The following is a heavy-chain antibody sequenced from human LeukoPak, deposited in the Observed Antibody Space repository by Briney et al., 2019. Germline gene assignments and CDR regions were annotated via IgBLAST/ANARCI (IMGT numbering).Heavy chain of an antibody. D-gene: IGHD3-22*01. CDR1: GGSISNDY. V-gene: IGHV4-34*01. CDR3: ARGDKEATYYFDY. CDR2: INHSGST. Sequence: PSETLSLTCTVSGGSISNDYWSWIRQPPGKGLEWIGEINHSGSTNYNPSLKSRVTISVDTSKNQFSLKLSSVTAADTAVYYCARGDKEATYYFDYWGQGTLVTVSS. J-gene: IGHJ4*02.